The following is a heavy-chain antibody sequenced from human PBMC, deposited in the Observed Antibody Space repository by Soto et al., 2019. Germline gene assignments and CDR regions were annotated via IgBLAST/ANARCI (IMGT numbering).Heavy chain of an antibody. Sequence: QVQLVQSGAEVKKPGASVKVSCKASGYTFTSYAMHWVRQAPGQRLEWMGWINAGHGNTKYSKKFPGRVTITRDTSASTAYMELSSLRSEDTAVYYCARGLNGYLHYFDYWGQGTPVTVSS. CDR3: ARGLNGYLHYFDY. CDR1: GYTFTSYA. D-gene: IGHD5-18*01. CDR2: INAGHGNT. J-gene: IGHJ4*02. V-gene: IGHV1-3*01.